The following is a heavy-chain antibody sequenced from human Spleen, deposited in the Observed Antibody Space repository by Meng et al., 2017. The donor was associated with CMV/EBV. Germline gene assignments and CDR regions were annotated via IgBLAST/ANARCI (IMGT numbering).Heavy chain of an antibody. CDR3: AKRGDSSGTYAMDV. D-gene: IGHD3-22*01. CDR2: IRFDGTNK. J-gene: IGHJ6*02. V-gene: IGHV3-30*02. CDR1: GFSFSSYD. Sequence: SGFSFSSYDMHWVRQAPGKGLEWVANIRFDGTNKYHADSVKGRFTISRDNSKNTLYLQMNSLRAEDTAVYYCAKRGDSSGTYAMDVWGQGTTVTVSS.